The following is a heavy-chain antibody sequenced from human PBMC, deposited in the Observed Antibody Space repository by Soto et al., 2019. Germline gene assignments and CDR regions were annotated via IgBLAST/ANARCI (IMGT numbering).Heavy chain of an antibody. D-gene: IGHD2-8*01. J-gene: IGHJ4*02. Sequence: EVQLVESGGGLVQPGGSLRPSCAASGFTFSNYWMHWVRQAPGKGLVWVSRINGDASSTTYADSVKGRFTISRDNTKNTLYLHMSSLRAEDTAVYYCAGRDCTNGVCYFYWGQGTLVTVSS. V-gene: IGHV3-74*01. CDR1: GFTFSNYW. CDR3: AGRDCTNGVCYFY. CDR2: INGDASST.